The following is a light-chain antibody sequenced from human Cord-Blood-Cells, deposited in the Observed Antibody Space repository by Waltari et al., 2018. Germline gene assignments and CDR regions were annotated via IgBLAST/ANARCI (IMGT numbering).Light chain of an antibody. V-gene: IGLV1-40*01. CDR2: GNH. J-gene: IGLJ2*01. Sequence: QSVLTQPPSVSGAPGQRVTISCTGSSSNIGAGYDVHWYQQLPGTAPKLLIYGNHNRPAGVPDRFAGSKSGTSASLAITGLQAEDGADYYCQSYDSSLSGVVFGGGTKLTVL. CDR3: QSYDSSLSGVV. CDR1: SSNIGAGYD.